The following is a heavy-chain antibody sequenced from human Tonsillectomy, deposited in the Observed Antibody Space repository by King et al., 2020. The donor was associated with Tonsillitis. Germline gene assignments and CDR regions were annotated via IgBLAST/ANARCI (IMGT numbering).Heavy chain of an antibody. J-gene: IGHJ4*02. CDR3: AASSNYDFWSGYYRAPGDF. CDR2: IYSSGGT. CDR1: GASVSSTTYY. D-gene: IGHD3-3*01. V-gene: IGHV4-39*01. Sequence: QLQESGPGLVKPSETLSLTCTVSGASVSSTTYYWGWIRQPPGNGLEWIGNIYSSGGTYFNPSLKSRLTMSVDTSSNQFSLTLNSVTAADTALYYCAASSNYDFWSGYYRAPGDFWGQGALVIVSS.